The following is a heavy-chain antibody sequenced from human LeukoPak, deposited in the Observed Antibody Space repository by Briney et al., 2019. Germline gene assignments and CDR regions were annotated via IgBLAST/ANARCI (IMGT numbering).Heavy chain of an antibody. V-gene: IGHV4-4*02. Sequence: SGTLSLTCAVSGGSIDSSNLWSWVRQPPGKGLEWIGEVYHSGTTNYNPSLKSRVTISVDKSKNQFSLKLSSVTAADTAVYYCARSYNYILTGYTPPDYWGQGTLVSVSS. CDR1: GGSIDSSNL. CDR2: VYHSGTT. J-gene: IGHJ4*02. CDR3: ARSYNYILTGYTPPDY. D-gene: IGHD3-9*01.